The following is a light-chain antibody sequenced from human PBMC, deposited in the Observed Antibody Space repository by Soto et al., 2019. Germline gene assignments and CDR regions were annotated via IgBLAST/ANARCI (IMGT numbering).Light chain of an antibody. CDR2: SDS. CDR1: SSNIGSNT. Sequence: QSVLTQPPSASGTPGQRVTISCSGSSSNIGSNTVNWYQHLPGTAPKLLIHSDSQRPSGVPDRFSGAKSGTSASLAISGLQSEDEGDYFCAAWDDSLNGVVIFGGGTKLTVL. J-gene: IGLJ2*01. CDR3: AAWDDSLNGVVI. V-gene: IGLV1-44*01.